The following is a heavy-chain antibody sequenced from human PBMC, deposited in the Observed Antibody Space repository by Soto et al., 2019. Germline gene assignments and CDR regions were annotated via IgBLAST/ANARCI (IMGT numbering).Heavy chain of an antibody. V-gene: IGHV1-3*01. D-gene: IGHD3-10*01. CDR3: ARAYGSGYMDV. J-gene: IGHJ6*02. Sequence: ASVKVSCKASGYTFINYAMYWVRQAPGQRLEWMGWINAGNGNTKYSQRFQGRVTITRDTSASTAYMELSSLRSEDTAVYYCARAYGSGYMDVWGQGTTVTVSS. CDR1: GYTFINYA. CDR2: INAGNGNT.